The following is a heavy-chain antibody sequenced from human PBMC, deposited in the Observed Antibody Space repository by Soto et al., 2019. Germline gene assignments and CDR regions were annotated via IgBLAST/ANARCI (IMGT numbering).Heavy chain of an antibody. CDR2: MNPNSGNA. CDR3: ARSQRGYSVADS. CDR1: GYIFTSYD. J-gene: IGHJ4*02. D-gene: IGHD5-18*01. V-gene: IGHV1-8*02. Sequence: QVQLVQSGAEVKKPGASVKVSCKASGYIFTSYDINWVRQATGQRLEWMGWMNPNSGNAGSVQKSQGRVTMTTTTSTGTASMELSSLRSADTAAYYCARSQRGYSVADSWGQGALVSVSS.